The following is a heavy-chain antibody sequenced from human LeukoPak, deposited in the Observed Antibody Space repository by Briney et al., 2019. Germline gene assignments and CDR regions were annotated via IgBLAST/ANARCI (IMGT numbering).Heavy chain of an antibody. CDR1: GGSISSGGYS. J-gene: IGHJ5*02. CDR2: IYHSEST. CDR3: ARAYCSSSSCYRFDP. D-gene: IGHD2-2*01. V-gene: IGHV4-30-2*01. Sequence: SQTLSLTCAVSGGSISSGGYSWSWIRQPPGKGLEWIGYIYHSESTYYNPSLKSRVTISVDRSKKQFSLKLSSVTAADTAVYYCARAYCSSSSCYRFDPWGQGTLVTVSS.